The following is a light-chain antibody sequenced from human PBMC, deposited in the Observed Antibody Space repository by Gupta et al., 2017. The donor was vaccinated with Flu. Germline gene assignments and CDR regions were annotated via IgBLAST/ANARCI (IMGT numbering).Light chain of an antibody. V-gene: IGKV3-11*01. CDR2: DAS. CDR1: QSVSSY. Sequence: PGERATLSCMASQSVSSYLAWYQQKPGQAPRLLIYDASNRATGIPARFSGSGSGTDFTLTISSLEPEDFAVYYCQQRSNWLTFGGGTKVEIK. J-gene: IGKJ4*01. CDR3: QQRSNWLT.